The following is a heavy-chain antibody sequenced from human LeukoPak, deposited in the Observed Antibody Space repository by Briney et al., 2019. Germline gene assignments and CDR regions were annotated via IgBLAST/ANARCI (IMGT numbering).Heavy chain of an antibody. V-gene: IGHV1-46*01. D-gene: IGHD3-9*01. CDR3: ARCDILTEGNRYYYYYMDV. Sequence: GASVKVSCKTSGYTFTSYDMHWVRQAPGQGLEWMGIINPSGGSTSYAQKFQGRVTMTRDMSTSTVYMELRSLRSDDTAVYYCARCDILTEGNRYYYYYMDVWGKGTTVTISS. CDR1: GYTFTSYD. J-gene: IGHJ6*03. CDR2: INPSGGST.